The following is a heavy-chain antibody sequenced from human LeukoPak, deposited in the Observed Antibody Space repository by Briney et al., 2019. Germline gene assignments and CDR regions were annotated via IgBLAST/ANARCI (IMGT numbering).Heavy chain of an antibody. V-gene: IGHV3-21*01. Sequence: GSLRLSCAASGFTFSSYSMNWVRQAPGKGLEWVSSISSSSSYIYYADSVKGRFTISRDNAKNSLYLQMNSLRAEDTAVYYCARDPGSPISIDAFDIWGQGTMVTVSS. J-gene: IGHJ3*02. CDR1: GFTFSSYS. D-gene: IGHD6-13*01. CDR3: ARDPGSPISIDAFDI. CDR2: ISSSSSYI.